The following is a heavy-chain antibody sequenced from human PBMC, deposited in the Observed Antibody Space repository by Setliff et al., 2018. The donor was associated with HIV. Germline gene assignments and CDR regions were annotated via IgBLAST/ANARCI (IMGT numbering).Heavy chain of an antibody. D-gene: IGHD1-1*01. J-gene: IGHJ6*03. Sequence: LRLSCAASGVTFSNYGMHWVRQAPGKGLEWVAVISYDGSNKYYADSVKGRFTTFRDNSKNTLYLQMNRVRGDDTAIYYCAKDRSNWESSTGYYYYYMDVWGKGTTVTVSS. CDR2: ISYDGSNK. V-gene: IGHV3-30*18. CDR3: AKDRSNWESSTGYYYYYMDV. CDR1: GVTFSNYG.